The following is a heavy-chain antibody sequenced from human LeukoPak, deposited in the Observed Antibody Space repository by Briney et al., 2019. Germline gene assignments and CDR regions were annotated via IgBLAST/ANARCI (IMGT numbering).Heavy chain of an antibody. Sequence: SETLSLTCAVYGGSFSGYYWSWIRQPPGKGLEWIGEINHSGSINYNPSLKSRVTISVDTSKNQFSLKLSSVTAADTAVYYCARGIVVAMGNWFDPWGQGTLVTVSS. V-gene: IGHV4-34*01. D-gene: IGHD3-22*01. CDR2: INHSGSI. CDR1: GGSFSGYY. J-gene: IGHJ5*02. CDR3: ARGIVVAMGNWFDP.